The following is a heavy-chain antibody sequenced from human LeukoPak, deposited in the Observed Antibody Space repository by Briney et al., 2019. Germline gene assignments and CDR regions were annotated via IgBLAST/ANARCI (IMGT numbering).Heavy chain of an antibody. CDR3: ARDKEGWEMANN. Sequence: GGSLRLSCAASGFTVTDNYMNWVRQSSGKGLEWVSVIYGGGSTYYADSVKGRFTISRDTPKNTLYLQMNSLRVEDTAVYYCARDKEGWEMANNWGQGTLVTVSS. J-gene: IGHJ4*02. V-gene: IGHV3-53*01. CDR1: GFTVTDNY. D-gene: IGHD5-24*01. CDR2: IYGGGST.